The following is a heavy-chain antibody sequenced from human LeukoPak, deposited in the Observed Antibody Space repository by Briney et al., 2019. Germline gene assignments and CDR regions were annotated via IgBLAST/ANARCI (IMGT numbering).Heavy chain of an antibody. V-gene: IGHV3-49*03. CDR3: TRARRFLDWTYFDY. Sequence: GGSLRLSCTASGFTFGDYAMSWFRQAPGKGLEWVGFIRSKAYGGTTEYAASVKGRFTTSRDDSKSIAYLQMNSLKTEDTAVYYCTRARRFLDWTYFDYWGQGTLVTVSS. J-gene: IGHJ4*02. D-gene: IGHD3/OR15-3a*01. CDR1: GFTFGDYA. CDR2: IRSKAYGGTT.